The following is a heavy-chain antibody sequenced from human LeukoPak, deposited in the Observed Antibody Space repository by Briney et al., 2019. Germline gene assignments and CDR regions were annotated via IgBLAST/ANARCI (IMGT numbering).Heavy chain of an antibody. CDR1: GFTFSSYW. V-gene: IGHV3-74*01. CDR3: ARDRRYYDSSGYQRGNFDY. Sequence: GGSLRLSCAASGFTFSSYWMHWVRQAPGKGLVWVSRINSDGSSTSYADSVKGRFTISRDNSKNTLYLQMNSLRAEDTAVYYCARDRRYYDSSGYQRGNFDYWGQGTLVTVSS. D-gene: IGHD3-22*01. CDR2: INSDGSST. J-gene: IGHJ4*02.